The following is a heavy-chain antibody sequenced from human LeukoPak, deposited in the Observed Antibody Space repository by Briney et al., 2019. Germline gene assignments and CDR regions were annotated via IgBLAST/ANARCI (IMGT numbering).Heavy chain of an antibody. V-gene: IGHV3-53*01. Sequence: GGSLRLSCAASGFTFSSNYMSWVRQAPGKGLEWVSVIYSGGSTYYADSVKGRFTTSRDNSKNTLYLQMNSLRAEDTAVYYCARERGDGSYFDYWGQGTLVTVSS. D-gene: IGHD1-26*01. J-gene: IGHJ4*02. CDR2: IYSGGST. CDR3: ARERGDGSYFDY. CDR1: GFTFSSNY.